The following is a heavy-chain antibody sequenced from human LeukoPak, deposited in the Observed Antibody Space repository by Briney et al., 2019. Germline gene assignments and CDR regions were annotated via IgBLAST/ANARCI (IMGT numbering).Heavy chain of an antibody. D-gene: IGHD3-22*01. V-gene: IGHV3-11*01. CDR1: GFTFSDYC. CDR3: ARDLDYYESVGYYGY. CDR2: IKSSGSPI. Sequence: GGSLRLSCAASGFTFSDYCMAWIRQAPGKGLEWVSYIKSSGSPIYYADSVKGRFTVSRDNAKNSLYLQMNSLRAEDTAVYYRARDLDYYESVGYYGYWGQGTLVTVSS. J-gene: IGHJ4*02.